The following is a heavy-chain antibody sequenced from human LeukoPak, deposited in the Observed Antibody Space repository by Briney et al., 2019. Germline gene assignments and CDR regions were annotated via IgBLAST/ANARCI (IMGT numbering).Heavy chain of an antibody. Sequence: ASVKVSCKASGYTFTSYAITWVRQAPGQGLEWMGWISAYNGNTNYAQNLQGRVTMTTDTSTSTAYMELRSLRSEDTAVYYCARDPPGRPYSSSSYGWGQGTLVTVSS. CDR2: ISAYNGNT. V-gene: IGHV1-18*01. J-gene: IGHJ4*02. CDR3: ARDPPGRPYSSSSYG. CDR1: GYTFTSYA. D-gene: IGHD6-6*01.